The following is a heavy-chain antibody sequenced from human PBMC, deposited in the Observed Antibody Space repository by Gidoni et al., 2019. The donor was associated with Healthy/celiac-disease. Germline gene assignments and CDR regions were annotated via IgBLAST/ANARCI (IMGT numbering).Heavy chain of an antibody. CDR2: SYYSGST. CDR1: GGSISSYY. D-gene: IGHD4-17*01. V-gene: IGHV4-59*01. Sequence: QVQLQESGPGLVKPSETLSLTCTVSGGSISSYYWSWIRQPPGKGLEWIGYSYYSGSTNYNPSLKSRVTISVDTSKNQFSLKLSSVTAADTAVYYCARSLDYGGVFDYWGQGTLVTVSS. J-gene: IGHJ4*02. CDR3: ARSLDYGGVFDY.